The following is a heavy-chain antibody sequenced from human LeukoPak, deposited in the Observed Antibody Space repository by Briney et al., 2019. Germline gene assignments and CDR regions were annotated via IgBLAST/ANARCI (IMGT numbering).Heavy chain of an antibody. CDR1: GFTFSNAC. CDR3: TRAVHYGQYYFDY. Sequence: GGSLRLSCAASGFTFSNACLSWVRQAPGKGLEWVGRIKSKSDGGTTEYAAPLEGRFTISSEDSITTLYLQMNSLKTEDTAVYYCTRAVHYGQYYFDYWGQGTLVTVSS. CDR2: IKSKSDGGTT. J-gene: IGHJ4*02. D-gene: IGHD3-10*01. V-gene: IGHV3-15*01.